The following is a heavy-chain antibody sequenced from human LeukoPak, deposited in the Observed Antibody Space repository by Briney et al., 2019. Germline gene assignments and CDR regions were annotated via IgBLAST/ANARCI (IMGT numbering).Heavy chain of an antibody. CDR1: VYTFTSYG. D-gene: IGHD3-10*01. CDR2: ISAYNGNT. V-gene: IGHV1-18*01. Sequence: ASVKVSCKASVYTFTSYGISWVRQAPGQGLEWMGWISAYNGNTNYAQKLQGRVTMTTDTSTSTAYMELRSLRSDDTAVYYCARVRTVMVRGVADYWGQGTLVTVSS. J-gene: IGHJ4*02. CDR3: ARVRTVMVRGVADY.